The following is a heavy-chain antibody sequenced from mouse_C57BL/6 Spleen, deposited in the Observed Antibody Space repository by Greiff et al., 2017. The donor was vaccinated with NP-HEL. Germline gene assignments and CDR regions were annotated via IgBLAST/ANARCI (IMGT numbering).Heavy chain of an antibody. Sequence: EVQRVESGGGLVKPGGSLKLSCAASGFTFSSYAMSWVRQTPEKRLEWVATISDGGSYTYYPDNVKGRFTISRDNAKNNLYLQMSHLKSEDTAMYYCARDRDYGYDFYAMDYWGQGTSVTVSS. CDR2: ISDGGSYT. CDR1: GFTFSSYA. V-gene: IGHV5-4*01. CDR3: ARDRDYGYDFYAMDY. D-gene: IGHD2-2*01. J-gene: IGHJ4*01.